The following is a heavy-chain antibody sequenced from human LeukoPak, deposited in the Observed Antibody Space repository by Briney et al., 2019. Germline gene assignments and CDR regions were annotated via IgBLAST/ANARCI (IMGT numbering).Heavy chain of an antibody. CDR2: IKQDGSEK. D-gene: IGHD3-10*01. CDR1: GFTFSDYY. CDR3: AKVAKYYYGPETYYFFEQ. V-gene: IGHV3-7*01. J-gene: IGHJ4*02. Sequence: GGSLRLSCAASGFTFSDYYMSWIRQAPGKGLEWVANIKQDGSEKYYVDSVKGRFTISRDYAKNSLYLQMNSLRVEDTAVYYCAKVAKYYYGPETYYFFEQWGQGTPVTASS.